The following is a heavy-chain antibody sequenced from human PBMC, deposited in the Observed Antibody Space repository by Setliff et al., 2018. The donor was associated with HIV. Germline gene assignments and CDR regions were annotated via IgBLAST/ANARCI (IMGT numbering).Heavy chain of an antibody. D-gene: IGHD6-19*01. Sequence: ASVKVSCKASGYTFTGYYMHWVRQAPGQGLEWMGIIDPEDDERIYAEKFRGRLTITADTSTHTAHMELTSLRSDDTAVYYCATDPTYSSGSPDIWGQGTMVTVS. CDR3: ATDPTYSSGSPDI. V-gene: IGHV1-69-2*01. J-gene: IGHJ3*02. CDR2: IDPEDDER. CDR1: GYTFTGYY.